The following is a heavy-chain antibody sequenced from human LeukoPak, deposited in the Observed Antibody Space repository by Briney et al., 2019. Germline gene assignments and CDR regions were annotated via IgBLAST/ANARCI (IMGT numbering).Heavy chain of an antibody. Sequence: EASVKVSCKASGYTFTGYYMHWVRQAPGQGLEWMGWINPNSGDTKIAQKFQGRVTMTRDTPISTAYMELSSLISDDTAVYYCARGPNYYDSSGFHYRDWGQGTLVTVSS. D-gene: IGHD3-22*01. CDR2: INPNSGDT. J-gene: IGHJ4*02. CDR1: GYTFTGYY. CDR3: ARGPNYYDSSGFHYRD. V-gene: IGHV1-2*02.